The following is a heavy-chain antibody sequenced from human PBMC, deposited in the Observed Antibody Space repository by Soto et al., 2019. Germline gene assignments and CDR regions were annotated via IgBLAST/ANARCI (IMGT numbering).Heavy chain of an antibody. CDR2: MNPNSGNT. J-gene: IGHJ3*02. D-gene: IGHD2-2*01. CDR1: GYTFNNYD. CDR3: LREVSTSPIPDPFAI. Sequence: GASVKVSCKASGYTFNNYDVNWVRQATGQGLEWMGWMNPNSGNTGYAPKFQGRVTMTRDNSITTAYLELSNLRSHDTAVYYCLREVSTSPIPDPFAISSQGTPVTVSS. V-gene: IGHV1-8*01.